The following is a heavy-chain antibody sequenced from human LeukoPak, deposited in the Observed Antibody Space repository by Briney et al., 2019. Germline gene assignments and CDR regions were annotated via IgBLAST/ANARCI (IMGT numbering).Heavy chain of an antibody. Sequence: GGSLRLSCAASGFTFSSYAMSWVRQAPGKGLEWVSAISGSGGSTYYADSVKGRFTISRDNSKNTLYLQMNSLRAEDTAVYYCARDRGAGDWFDPWGQGTLVTVSS. J-gene: IGHJ5*02. CDR2: ISGSGGST. CDR1: GFTFSSYA. CDR3: ARDRGAGDWFDP. D-gene: IGHD1-26*01. V-gene: IGHV3-23*01.